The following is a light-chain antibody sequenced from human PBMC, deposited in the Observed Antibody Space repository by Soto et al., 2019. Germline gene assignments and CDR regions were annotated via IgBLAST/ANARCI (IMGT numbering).Light chain of an antibody. Sequence: EIVMTQSPATLSVSPGERATLSCRASQSVSSNLAWYQQKPGQAPRLLIYGASTRATGIPARFSGSGSGTEFTVTISSLQSEDFAVYYCQQYNNWLSITFGQGKRLEI. CDR1: QSVSSN. CDR2: GAS. J-gene: IGKJ5*01. V-gene: IGKV3-15*01. CDR3: QQYNNWLSIT.